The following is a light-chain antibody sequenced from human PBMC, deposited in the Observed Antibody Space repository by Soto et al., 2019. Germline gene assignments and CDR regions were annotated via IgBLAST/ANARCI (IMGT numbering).Light chain of an antibody. CDR2: AAS. Sequence: EIVMTQSPATLSQSPGETGTLSCRASQSVGSAVAWYQHKPGQAPRLLIVAASIRATGVPGRFSGGGSGTEFTLTISSLQSEDFAVNYCQQYKNWPPLTFGGGTTVEIK. CDR3: QQYKNWPPLT. CDR1: QSVGSA. V-gene: IGKV3-15*01. J-gene: IGKJ4*01.